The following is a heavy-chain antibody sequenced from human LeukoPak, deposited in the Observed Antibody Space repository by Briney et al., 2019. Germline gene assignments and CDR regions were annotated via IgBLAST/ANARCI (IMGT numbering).Heavy chain of an antibody. Sequence: ASVKVSCKASGYIFTGYYVHWVRQAPGQGLEWMGWINPNSGGTNYAQKFQGRVTMTRDTSISTAYMELSRLRSDDTAVYYCARDYSGYSSGWYDYWGQGTLVTVSS. J-gene: IGHJ4*02. CDR2: INPNSGGT. CDR3: ARDYSGYSSGWYDY. V-gene: IGHV1-2*02. CDR1: GYIFTGYY. D-gene: IGHD6-19*01.